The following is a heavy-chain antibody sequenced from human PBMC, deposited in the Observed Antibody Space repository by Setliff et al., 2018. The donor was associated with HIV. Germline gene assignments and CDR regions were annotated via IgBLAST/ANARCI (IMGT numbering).Heavy chain of an antibody. CDR1: GYTFTAYY. CDR2: INPSSGGT. V-gene: IGHV1-2*02. J-gene: IGHJ4*02. D-gene: IGHD3-22*01. Sequence: ASVKVSCKASGYTFTAYYLHWVRQAPGQGLEWMGWINPSSGGTDYAQKFRGRVTMTRDTSISTAYMGLSRLTSDDTAVYYCARGPNYYDRGSYYNFDYWGEGTLVTVSS. CDR3: ARGPNYYDRGSYYNFDY.